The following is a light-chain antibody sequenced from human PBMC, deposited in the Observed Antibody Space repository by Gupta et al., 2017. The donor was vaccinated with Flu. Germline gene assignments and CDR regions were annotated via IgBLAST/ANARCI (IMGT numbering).Light chain of an antibody. Sequence: VTISCTGTSSEVGGYNYVSWYQQHPVKSHKLMIYEVTKRTAGVPGRFSASQSANTASLTVSVRKEEEEADYYCASDAGNNNWVFGTGTKLTVL. CDR1: SSEVGGYNY. V-gene: IGLV2-8*01. J-gene: IGLJ3*02. CDR2: EVT. CDR3: ASDAGNNNWV.